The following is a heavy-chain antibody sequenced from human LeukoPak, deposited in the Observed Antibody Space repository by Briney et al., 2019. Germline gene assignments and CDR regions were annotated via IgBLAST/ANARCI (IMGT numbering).Heavy chain of an antibody. CDR2: IYTSGST. CDR3: ASITMVRGVSDY. D-gene: IGHD3-10*01. CDR1: GGSISSDSYY. J-gene: IGHJ4*02. Sequence: SETLSLTCTVSGGSISSDSYYWSWIRQPAGKGLEWIGRIYTSGSTNYNPSLKSRVTISVDTSKNQFSLKLSSVTAADTAVYYCASITMVRGVSDYWGQGTLVTVSS. V-gene: IGHV4-61*02.